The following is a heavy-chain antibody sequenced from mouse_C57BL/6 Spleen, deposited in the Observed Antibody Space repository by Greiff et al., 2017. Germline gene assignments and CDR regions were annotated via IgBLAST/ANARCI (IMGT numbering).Heavy chain of an antibody. J-gene: IGHJ2*01. CDR1: GYAFSSSW. CDR3: ARDYGSSLRFDD. V-gene: IGHV1-82*01. Sequence: QVQLQQSGPELVKPGASVKISCKASGYAFSSSWMNWVKQRPGKGLEWIGRIYPGDGDTNYNGKFKGKATLTADKSSSTAYMQLSSLTSEDSAVYFCARDYGSSLRFDDWGQGTTLTVSS. D-gene: IGHD1-1*01. CDR2: IYPGDGDT.